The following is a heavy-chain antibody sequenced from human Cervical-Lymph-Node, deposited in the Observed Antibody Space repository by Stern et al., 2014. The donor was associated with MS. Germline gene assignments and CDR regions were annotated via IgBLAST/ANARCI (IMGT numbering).Heavy chain of an antibody. CDR2: ISGSGGST. CDR3: AKGSSGWALYYFGY. J-gene: IGHJ4*02. CDR1: GFTFSNSA. Sequence: EVQLVESGGGLVQPGGSLRLSCAASGFTFSNSAMGWVRQDPAKGLEWVSTISGSGGSTYYADSVKGRFTISRDNSKNTLYLQMNSLRVEDTAVYYCAKGSSGWALYYFGYWGQGTLVTVSS. V-gene: IGHV3-23*04. D-gene: IGHD6-19*01.